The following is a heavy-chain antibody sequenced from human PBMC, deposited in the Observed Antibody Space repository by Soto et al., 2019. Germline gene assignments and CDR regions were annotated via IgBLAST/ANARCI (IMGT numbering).Heavy chain of an antibody. D-gene: IGHD2-15*01. CDR2: ISWDGGSI. V-gene: IGHV3-43*01. J-gene: IGHJ5*01. CDR3: AKEGNGGSSLDS. CDR1: GFKFDDYM. Sequence: PWGSLRLSCEASGFKFDDYMMHWFRQAPGKGLEWISLISWDGGSIDYADSIKGRFTVSRDNSKTSLYLHMHSLTSDDSALYFCAKEGNGGSSLDSWGQGTLVTVSS.